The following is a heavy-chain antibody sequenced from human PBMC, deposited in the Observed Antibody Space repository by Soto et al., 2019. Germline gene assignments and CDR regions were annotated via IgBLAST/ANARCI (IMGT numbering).Heavy chain of an antibody. CDR1: GGSFSNYA. D-gene: IGHD3-9*01. CDR2: ITPIFGRA. CDR3: ARGWSYDILTGFSY. V-gene: IGHV1-69*13. J-gene: IGHJ4*02. Sequence: SVKVSCKASGGSFSNYALSWVRQAPGQGLEWMGGITPIFGRANYAQKFQGRVTITAEESTSTAYMELSSLRSEDTAIYYCARGWSYDILTGFSYWGQGTLVTVSS.